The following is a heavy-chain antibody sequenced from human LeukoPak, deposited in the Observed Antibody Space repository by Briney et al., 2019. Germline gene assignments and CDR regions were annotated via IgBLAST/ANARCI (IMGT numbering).Heavy chain of an antibody. Sequence: ASVKVSCKASGGIFSSYAISWVRQAPGQGLEWMGRIIPILGIANYAQKFQGRVTITADKSTSTAYMELSSLRSEDTAVYYCARDLIEMDSVDYWGQGTLVTVSS. J-gene: IGHJ4*02. CDR3: ARDLIEMDSVDY. D-gene: IGHD5-24*01. CDR2: IIPILGIA. CDR1: GGIFSSYA. V-gene: IGHV1-69*04.